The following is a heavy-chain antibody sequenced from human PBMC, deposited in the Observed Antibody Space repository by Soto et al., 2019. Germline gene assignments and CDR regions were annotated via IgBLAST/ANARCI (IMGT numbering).Heavy chain of an antibody. Sequence: QVKLVQSGAEVKKPGASVKVSCKAFGYTFTSYGITWVRQAPGQGLEWMGWISPSHGYTRYSQKVQGRVTRTRDTATSTAYMELRSLRSDDTAVYYCVKDRDLSGRLSGYWGQGSLVTVSS. D-gene: IGHD1-26*01. J-gene: IGHJ4*02. CDR3: VKDRDLSGRLSGY. V-gene: IGHV1-18*01. CDR1: GYTFTSYG. CDR2: ISPSHGYT.